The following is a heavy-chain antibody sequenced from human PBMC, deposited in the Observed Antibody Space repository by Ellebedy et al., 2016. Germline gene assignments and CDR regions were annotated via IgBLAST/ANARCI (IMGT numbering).Heavy chain of an antibody. D-gene: IGHD2-8*01. Sequence: SETLSLTXTVSGGSISSSSYYWGWIRQPPGKGLEWIGSIYYSGSTYYNPSLKSRVTISVDTSKNQFSLKLSSVTAADTAVYYCARSRPDIVLMVYAAFGWFDPWGQGTLVTVSS. CDR2: IYYSGST. CDR3: ARSRPDIVLMVYAAFGWFDP. J-gene: IGHJ5*02. CDR1: GGSISSSSYY. V-gene: IGHV4-39*01.